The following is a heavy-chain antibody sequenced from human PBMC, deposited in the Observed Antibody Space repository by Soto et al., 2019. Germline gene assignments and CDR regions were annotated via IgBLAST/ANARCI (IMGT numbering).Heavy chain of an antibody. CDR3: ARVGSSGWSPDY. CDR1: GDSVSSDAYY. J-gene: IGHJ4*02. D-gene: IGHD6-19*01. Sequence: SETLSLTCSVSGDSVSSDAYYWTWIRQPPGEGMEWIGYIFYSGSTTYNNNPSLKSRVTISVDTSKNQFSLRLSSVTAADTAVYYCARVGSSGWSPDYWGQGTLVTVSS. CDR2: IFYSGSTTY. V-gene: IGHV4-61*08.